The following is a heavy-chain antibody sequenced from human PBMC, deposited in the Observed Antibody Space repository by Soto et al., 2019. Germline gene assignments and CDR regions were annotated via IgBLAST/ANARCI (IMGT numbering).Heavy chain of an antibody. Sequence: QVQLVQSGAEVKKPGSSVKVSCKASGGTFSSYAISWVRQAPGQVLEWMGGIIPNFGTANYAQKFQGRVTITADESTSTAYMELSSLRSEDTAVYYCARDTPTVVTGPAGLWYWGQGTLVTVSS. CDR3: ARDTPTVVTGPAGLWY. CDR1: GGTFSSYA. J-gene: IGHJ4*02. D-gene: IGHD4-17*01. V-gene: IGHV1-69*12. CDR2: IIPNFGTA.